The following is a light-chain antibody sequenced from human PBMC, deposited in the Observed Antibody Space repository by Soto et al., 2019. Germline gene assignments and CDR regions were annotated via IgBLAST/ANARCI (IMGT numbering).Light chain of an antibody. J-gene: IGLJ2*01. CDR3: SPYTSTTTVV. Sequence: QSVLTQPASVSGSPGQSITISCTGNSSDIGDYDYVSWYQQHPGKAPKLMIYDVTNRPSGVSNRFSGSKSGNTASLTISGLQAEDEADYYCSPYTSTTTVVFGGGTKLTVL. V-gene: IGLV2-14*03. CDR1: SSDIGDYDY. CDR2: DVT.